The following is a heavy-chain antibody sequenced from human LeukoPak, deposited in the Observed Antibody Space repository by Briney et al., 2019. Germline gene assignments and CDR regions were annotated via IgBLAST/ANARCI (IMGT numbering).Heavy chain of an antibody. CDR1: GGSISSSSYY. Sequence: PSETLSLTCTVSGGSISSSSYYWGWIRQPPGKGLEWIGSIYYSGSTYYNPSLKSRVTISVDTSKNQFSLKLSSVTAADTAVYYCARIVGATLGDYWGQGTLVTVSS. D-gene: IGHD1-26*01. CDR2: IYYSGST. CDR3: ARIVGATLGDY. V-gene: IGHV4-39*07. J-gene: IGHJ4*02.